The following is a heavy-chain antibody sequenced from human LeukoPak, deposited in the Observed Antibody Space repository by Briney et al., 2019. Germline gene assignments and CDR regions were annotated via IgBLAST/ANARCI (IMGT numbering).Heavy chain of an antibody. CDR1: GFTFSSGW. Sequence: RSGGSLRLSCAASGFTFSSGWMGWVRQAPGKGLEWVGRSKSKADGGTTDYAAFVKGRFIVSRDDSKNTFYLQMNSLKTEDTAVYYCTTDRSIAIRPLFDYWGQGISVTVSP. J-gene: IGHJ4*02. CDR2: SKSKADGGTT. CDR3: TTDRSIAIRPLFDY. D-gene: IGHD6-6*01. V-gene: IGHV3-15*01.